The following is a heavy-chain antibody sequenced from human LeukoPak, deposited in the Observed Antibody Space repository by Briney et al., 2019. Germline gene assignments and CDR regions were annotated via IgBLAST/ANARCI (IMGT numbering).Heavy chain of an antibody. D-gene: IGHD5-18*01. Sequence: GGSLTLSCAASGFTFSSYWMSWVRQAPGKGLEWVANIKQDGSEKYYVDSVKGRFTISRDNAKNSLYLQMNSLRAEDTAVYYCARGRGGGYSYGFGYYFDYWGQGTLVTVSS. CDR1: GFTFSSYW. CDR3: ARGRGGGYSYGFGYYFDY. CDR2: IKQDGSEK. J-gene: IGHJ4*02. V-gene: IGHV3-7*03.